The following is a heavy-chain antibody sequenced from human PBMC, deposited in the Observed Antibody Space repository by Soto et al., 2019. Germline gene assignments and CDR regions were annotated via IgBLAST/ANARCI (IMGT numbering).Heavy chain of an antibody. V-gene: IGHV4-34*01. CDR3: ARESHDILTGPPWVWYFDL. Sequence: QVQLQQWGAGPLRPLETLSLTCGVSGGSFSGYYWAWIRQSPGKGLEWIGEINDRGSIHYHPSLKSRVSISVDTSKNHYSLNLRSVTAADTAVYYCARESHDILTGPPWVWYFDLWGRGTLVTVSS. D-gene: IGHD3-9*01. CDR2: INDRGSI. CDR1: GGSFSGYY. J-gene: IGHJ2*01.